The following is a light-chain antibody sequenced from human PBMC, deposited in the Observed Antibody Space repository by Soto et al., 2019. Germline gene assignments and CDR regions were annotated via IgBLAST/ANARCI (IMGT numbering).Light chain of an antibody. CDR1: SSNIGAGYD. V-gene: IGLV1-40*01. J-gene: IGLJ1*01. Sequence: QSVLTQPPSVSGAPGQRVTISRTGSSSNIGAGYDVHWYQQLPGTAPKLLIYGNSNRPSGVPDRFSGSKSGTSASLAITGLQAEDDADYYCQSYDSSLSAYYVFGTGTKLTVL. CDR2: GNS. CDR3: QSYDSSLSAYYV.